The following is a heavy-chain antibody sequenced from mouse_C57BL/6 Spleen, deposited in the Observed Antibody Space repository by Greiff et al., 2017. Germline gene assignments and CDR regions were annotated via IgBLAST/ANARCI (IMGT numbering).Heavy chain of an antibody. CDR2: IDPNSGGT. D-gene: IGHD1-1*01. J-gene: IGHJ2*01. CDR3: ARKEDYGNYFDY. CDR1: GYTFTSYW. Sequence: QVQLQPGAELVKPGASVKLSCKASGYTFTSYWMHWVKQRPGRGLEWIGRIDPNSGGTKYNEKFKSKATLTVDKPSSTAYMQLSSLTSEDSAVYYCARKEDYGNYFDYWGQGTTLTVSS. V-gene: IGHV1-72*01.